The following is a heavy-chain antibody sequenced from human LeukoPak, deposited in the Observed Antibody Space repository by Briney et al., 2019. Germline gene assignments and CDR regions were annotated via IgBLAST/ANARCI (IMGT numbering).Heavy chain of an antibody. J-gene: IGHJ3*02. CDR2: IDPSDSYT. V-gene: IGHV5-10-1*01. Sequence: GASLRISCQGSGSSFTSYWISWVRQMPGKGLEWMGRIDPSDSYTNYSPSFQGHGTISADKSITTAYLQWSSLKASDTAMYYFASRYCSSTSCYVFAFDIWGQGTMVTVSS. CDR3: ASRYCSSTSCYVFAFDI. CDR1: GSSFTSYW. D-gene: IGHD2-2*01.